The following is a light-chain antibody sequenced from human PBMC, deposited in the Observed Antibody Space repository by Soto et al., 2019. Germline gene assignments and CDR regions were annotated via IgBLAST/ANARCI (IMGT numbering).Light chain of an antibody. CDR1: QSIGTW. J-gene: IGKJ4*01. CDR3: QQYDTYPLT. V-gene: IGKV1-5*03. Sequence: DIQMTQSPSALSASVGDRVTITCRASQSIGTWLAWYQQKPGKAPNLLIYKASSLQSGVPSRFSGSGAGTEFTLPISSLQPDDFATYHCQQYDTYPLTFGGGTKVEIK. CDR2: KAS.